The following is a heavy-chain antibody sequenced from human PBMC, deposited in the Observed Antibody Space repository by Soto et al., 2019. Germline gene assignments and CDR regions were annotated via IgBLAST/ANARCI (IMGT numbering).Heavy chain of an antibody. CDR3: AKEMGDYYDSSGSWFDP. D-gene: IGHD3-22*01. CDR1: GFTFSSYV. V-gene: IGHV3-23*01. J-gene: IGHJ5*02. Sequence: EVQLLESGGGLVQPGGSLRLSCAASGFTFSSYVMSWVRQAPGKGLEWVSGISGSGDNTYYADSVKGRFTISRDNSKNTLFLQRNSLRAEDTALYFCAKEMGDYYDSSGSWFDPWGQGTLVTVSS. CDR2: ISGSGDNT.